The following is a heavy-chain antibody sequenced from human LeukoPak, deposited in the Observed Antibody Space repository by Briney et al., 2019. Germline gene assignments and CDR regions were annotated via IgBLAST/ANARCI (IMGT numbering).Heavy chain of an antibody. D-gene: IGHD3-22*01. CDR3: ARVDDSSGYYYDY. CDR2: INPNSGGT. V-gene: IGHV1-2*02. J-gene: IGHJ4*02. Sequence: ASVKVSCKASGYTFTGYYMHWVRQAPGQGLEWMGWINPNSGGTNYAQKFQGRVTMTRDTSISTAYMELSSLRSEDTAVYYCARVDDSSGYYYDYWGQGTLVTVSS. CDR1: GYTFTGYY.